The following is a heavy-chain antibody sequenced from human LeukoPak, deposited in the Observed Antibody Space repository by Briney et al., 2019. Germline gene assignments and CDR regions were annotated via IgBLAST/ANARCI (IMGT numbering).Heavy chain of an antibody. Sequence: GGSLRLSCAASGFTFSSYEMNWVRQAPGKGLEWVSYISSSSSYTNYADSVKGRFTISRDNAKNSLYLQMNSLRAEDTAVYYCARDRGLNDAFDIWGQGTMVTVSS. V-gene: IGHV3-21*05. J-gene: IGHJ3*02. CDR1: GFTFSSYE. CDR3: ARDRGLNDAFDI. CDR2: ISSSSSYT. D-gene: IGHD3-10*01.